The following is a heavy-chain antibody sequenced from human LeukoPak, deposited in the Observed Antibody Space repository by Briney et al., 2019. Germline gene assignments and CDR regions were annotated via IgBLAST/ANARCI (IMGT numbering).Heavy chain of an antibody. CDR2: ISSSSSYT. Sequence: GGSLRLSCAASGFTFSDYYMSWIRQAPGKGLEWVSYISSSSSYTNYADSVKGRFTISRDNAKNSLHLQMNSLRAEDTAVYYCVRAQGIRYFDWLSYFDYWGQGTLVTVSS. CDR3: VRAQGIRYFDWLSYFDY. V-gene: IGHV3-11*06. D-gene: IGHD3-9*01. CDR1: GFTFSDYY. J-gene: IGHJ4*02.